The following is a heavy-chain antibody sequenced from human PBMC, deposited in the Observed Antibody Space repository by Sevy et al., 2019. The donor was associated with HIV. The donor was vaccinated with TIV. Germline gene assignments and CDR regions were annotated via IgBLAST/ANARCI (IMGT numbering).Heavy chain of an antibody. V-gene: IGHV3-9*01. Sequence: SLRLSCAASGFTFDDYAMHWVRQAPGKGLEWVSGISWNSGSIGYADSVKGRFTISRDNAKNSLYLQMNSLRAEDTALYYCANSRIDYWGQGTLVTVSS. CDR1: GFTFDDYA. CDR2: ISWNSGSI. J-gene: IGHJ4*02. CDR3: ANSRIDY.